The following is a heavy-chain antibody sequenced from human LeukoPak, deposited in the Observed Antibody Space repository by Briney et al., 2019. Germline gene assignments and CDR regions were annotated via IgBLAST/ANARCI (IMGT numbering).Heavy chain of an antibody. Sequence: SETLSLTCTVSGASISSYYWSWIRQPPGKGLEWIGYIYYSGSTSYNPSLKSRVTISVDTSKNQFSLKLSSVTAADTAVYYCARVLTGYARNFDYWGQGTLVTVSS. CDR1: GASISSYY. D-gene: IGHD2-8*01. CDR3: ARVLTGYARNFDY. J-gene: IGHJ4*02. V-gene: IGHV4-59*08. CDR2: IYYSGST.